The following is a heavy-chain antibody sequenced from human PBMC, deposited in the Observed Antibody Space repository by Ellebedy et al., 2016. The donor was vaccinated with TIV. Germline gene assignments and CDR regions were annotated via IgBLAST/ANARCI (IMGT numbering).Heavy chain of an antibody. D-gene: IGHD5-12*01. J-gene: IGHJ4*02. CDR3: ARELATIRSDY. Sequence: GGSLRLXCAASGFTFSSYSMNWVRQAPGKGLEWVSYISSSSSTIYYADSVKGRFTISRDNAKNSLYLQMNSLRAEDTAVYYCARELATIRSDYWGQGTLVTGSS. CDR2: ISSSSSTI. V-gene: IGHV3-48*04. CDR1: GFTFSSYS.